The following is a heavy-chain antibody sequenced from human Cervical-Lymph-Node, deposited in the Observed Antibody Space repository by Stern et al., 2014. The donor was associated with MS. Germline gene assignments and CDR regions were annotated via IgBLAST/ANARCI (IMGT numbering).Heavy chain of an antibody. J-gene: IGHJ5*02. CDR2: IDPSGGRT. V-gene: IGHV1-46*01. Sequence: VQLEESGAEVKKPGASVKDSCKASGYTFTSYYMHWVRQAPGQGLEWMGIIDPSGGRTSYAQKFQGRVTMTRDTSTSTVYMYLSSLRSEDTAVYYCARDRVRPAENGTALGSWGQGTLVTVSS. CDR1: GYTFTSYY. D-gene: IGHD6-13*01. CDR3: ARDRVRPAENGTALGS.